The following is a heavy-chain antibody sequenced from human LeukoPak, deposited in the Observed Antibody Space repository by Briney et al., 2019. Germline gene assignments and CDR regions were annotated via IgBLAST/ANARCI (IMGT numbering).Heavy chain of an antibody. CDR1: GGSISSTSYS. CDR3: ARNTFNWNSFDI. J-gene: IGHJ3*02. D-gene: IGHD1-7*01. Sequence: PSETLSLTCTVSGGSISSTSYSWGWIRQPPGKGLEWIGSIYYSGSTYYNPSLKSRVTISVDTSKNQFSLKLSSVTAADTAVYYCARNTFNWNSFDIWGHGTMVTVSS. CDR2: IYYSGST. V-gene: IGHV4-39*01.